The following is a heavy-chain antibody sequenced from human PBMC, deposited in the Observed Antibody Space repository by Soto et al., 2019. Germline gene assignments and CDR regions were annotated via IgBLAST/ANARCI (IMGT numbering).Heavy chain of an antibody. CDR1: GYTFTSYG. Sequence: ASVKVSCKASGYTFTSYGSSWVRQAPGQGLEWMGWISAYNGNTNYAQKLQGRVTMTTDTSTSTAYMELRSLRSDDTAVYYCASNNQWGIAARPPNWFDPWGQGTLVTVSS. J-gene: IGHJ5*02. D-gene: IGHD6-6*01. V-gene: IGHV1-18*01. CDR3: ASNNQWGIAARPPNWFDP. CDR2: ISAYNGNT.